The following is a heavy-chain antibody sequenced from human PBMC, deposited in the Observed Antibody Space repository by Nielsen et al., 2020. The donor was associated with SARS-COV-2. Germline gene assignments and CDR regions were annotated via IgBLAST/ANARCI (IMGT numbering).Heavy chain of an antibody. D-gene: IGHD5-12*01. CDR3: ARRRGYSGYDWEVYYFDY. CDR1: GGSVSSGDYF. V-gene: IGHV4-30-4*01. Sequence: LRLSCTVSGGSVSSGDYFWSWIRQPPGKGLEWIGYISYSGSTYYNPSLKSRVDVSVDTSKNQFSLKLSSVTAADTAVYYCARRRGYSGYDWEVYYFDYWGQGTTVTVSS. J-gene: IGHJ4*03. CDR2: ISYSGST.